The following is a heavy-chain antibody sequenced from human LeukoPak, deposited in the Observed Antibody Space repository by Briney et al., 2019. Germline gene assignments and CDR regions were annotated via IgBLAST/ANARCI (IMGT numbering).Heavy chain of an antibody. CDR3: ARGYGSGSYYDY. V-gene: IGHV4-59*01. CDR1: GGSISSYY. Sequence: SETLSLTCTVSGGSISSYYWSWIRQPPGKGLEWIGYIYYSGSTNYNPSLKSRVTISVDTSKNQFSLKLGSVTAADTAVYYCARGYGSGSYYDYWGQGTLVTVSS. J-gene: IGHJ4*02. D-gene: IGHD3-10*01. CDR2: IYYSGST.